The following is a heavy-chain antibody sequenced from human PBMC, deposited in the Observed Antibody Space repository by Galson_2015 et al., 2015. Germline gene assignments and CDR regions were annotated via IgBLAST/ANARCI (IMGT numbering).Heavy chain of an antibody. Sequence: SLRLSCAVSEFAFSKAWMHWVRQAPGKGLEWVAIIYYDGSNKFYADSVRGRFTISRDNSKSTLFLQVNNLRAEDAALYYCATDQRQNYFDYWGQGTLVTVSS. CDR3: ATDQRQNYFDY. CDR1: EFAFSKAW. V-gene: IGHV3-33*08. J-gene: IGHJ4*02. CDR2: IYYDGSNK.